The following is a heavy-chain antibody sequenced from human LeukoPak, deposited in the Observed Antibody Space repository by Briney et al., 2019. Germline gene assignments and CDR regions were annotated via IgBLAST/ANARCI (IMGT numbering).Heavy chain of an antibody. CDR3: ASSGFTYYYDSSGPRVPFQH. CDR1: GFPFSTYS. J-gene: IGHJ1*01. Sequence: QSGGSLRLSCAASGFPFSTYSMNWIRQAPGKGLEWVSYISSSGSTIYYADSVKGRFTISRDNAKSSLYLQMNSLRAEDTAVYYCASSGFTYYYDSSGPRVPFQHWGQGTLVTVSS. CDR2: ISSSGSTI. D-gene: IGHD3-22*01. V-gene: IGHV3-48*04.